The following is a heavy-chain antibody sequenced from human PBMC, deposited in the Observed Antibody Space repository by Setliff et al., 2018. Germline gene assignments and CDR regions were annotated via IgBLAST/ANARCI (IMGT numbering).Heavy chain of an antibody. CDR3: ARVTGFSYMDV. J-gene: IGHJ6*03. CDR2: IYTSWST. Sequence: SETLSLTCTVSGDPMSSRRYYWAWIRQPAGKGLEWIGQIYTSWSTNYNPSLKSRVTISLDTSNNQFSLSLSSVTAADTAVYFCARVTGFSYMDVWGKGTTVTVSS. V-gene: IGHV4-61*09. CDR1: GDPMSSRRYY. D-gene: IGHD3-3*01.